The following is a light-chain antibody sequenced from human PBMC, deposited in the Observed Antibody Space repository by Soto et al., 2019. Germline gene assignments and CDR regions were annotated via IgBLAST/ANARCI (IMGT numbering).Light chain of an antibody. J-gene: IGLJ1*01. CDR2: SNY. V-gene: IGLV1-47*02. CDR1: SSNIGRNC. Sequence: QLVLTQPPSASGTPGQRVTISCSGSSSNIGRNCVYWYQQLPGTAPKLLIYSNYQRPSGVPDRFSGSKSGTSASLAISGLRSEDEADYYCAAWDDSLSGFYVFGSGTKVTVL. CDR3: AAWDDSLSGFYV.